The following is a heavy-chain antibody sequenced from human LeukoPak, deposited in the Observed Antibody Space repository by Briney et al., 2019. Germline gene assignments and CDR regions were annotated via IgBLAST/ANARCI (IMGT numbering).Heavy chain of an antibody. D-gene: IGHD2-2*01. CDR2: VYYGGST. CDR3: ARKDIVVVPAAIRGWFDP. CDR1: GGPISSPNHF. Sequence: SETLSLTCTVSGGPISSPNHFWGWVRQPPGKGLQWIGSVYYGGSTYYNPSLKSRVTISVDTSKNQFSLKLSSVTAADTAVYYCARKDIVVVPAAIRGWFDPWGQGTLVTVSS. V-gene: IGHV4-39*07. J-gene: IGHJ5*02.